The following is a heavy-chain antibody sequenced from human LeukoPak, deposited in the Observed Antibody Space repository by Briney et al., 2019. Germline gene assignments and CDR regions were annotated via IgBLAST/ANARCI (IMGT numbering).Heavy chain of an antibody. CDR1: GYTFTSYA. Sequence: ASVKVSCKASGYTFTSYAMNWVRQAPGQGLEWMGGFDPEDGETIYAQKFQGRVTMTEDTSTDTAYMELRSLRSEDTAVYYCATAKYSSGWYGALDIWGQGTMVTVSS. J-gene: IGHJ3*02. V-gene: IGHV1-24*01. D-gene: IGHD6-19*01. CDR2: FDPEDGET. CDR3: ATAKYSSGWYGALDI.